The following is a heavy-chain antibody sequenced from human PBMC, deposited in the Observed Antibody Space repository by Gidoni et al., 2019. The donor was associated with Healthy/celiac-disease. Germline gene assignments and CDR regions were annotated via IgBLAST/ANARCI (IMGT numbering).Heavy chain of an antibody. D-gene: IGHD1-26*01. CDR2: ISYDGSNK. Sequence: QVQLVESGGGVVKPGRSLRLSWAASGSTFSTSGMHWVRQAPGKGLEWVAVISYDGSNKYYADSVKGRFTISRDNSKNTLYLQMNSLRAEDTAVYYCAKAWGASRENYYYGMDVWGQGTTVTVSS. J-gene: IGHJ6*02. V-gene: IGHV3-30*18. CDR3: AKAWGASRENYYYGMDV. CDR1: GSTFSTSG.